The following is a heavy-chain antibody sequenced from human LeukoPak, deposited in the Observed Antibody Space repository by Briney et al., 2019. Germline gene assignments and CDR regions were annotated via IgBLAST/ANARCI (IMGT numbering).Heavy chain of an antibody. J-gene: IGHJ6*02. CDR3: ARERDASMASYYYYGIDV. Sequence: GASVKVSCKASGYTFTAYYMHWVRQAAGQGLEWMGWINPYSGVTNHAQKFQGRVTMTRDTSINTAYMELSRLTSGDTAVYYCARERDASMASYYYYGIDVWGQGTTVTVS. CDR1: GYTFTAYY. CDR2: INPYSGVT. V-gene: IGHV1-2*02. D-gene: IGHD5-18*01.